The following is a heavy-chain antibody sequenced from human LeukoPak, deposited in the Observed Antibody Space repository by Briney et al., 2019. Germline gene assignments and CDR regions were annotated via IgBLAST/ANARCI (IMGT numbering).Heavy chain of an antibody. CDR2: IYHSGST. Sequence: SETLSLTCAVYGGSFSDYFWSWVRQPPGKGLEWIGEIYHSGSTNYNPSLKSRVTISVDKSKNQFSLKLSSVTAADTAVYYCADDAEKGMDVWGQGTTVTVSS. D-gene: IGHD2-8*01. J-gene: IGHJ6*02. CDR3: ADDAEKGMDV. CDR1: GGSFSDYF. V-gene: IGHV4-34*01.